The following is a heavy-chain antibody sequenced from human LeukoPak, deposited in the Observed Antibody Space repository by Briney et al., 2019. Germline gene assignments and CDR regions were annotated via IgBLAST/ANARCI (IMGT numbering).Heavy chain of an antibody. J-gene: IGHJ4*02. V-gene: IGHV1-58*01. CDR1: GFTFTSSA. Sequence: SVKVSCKASGFTFTSSAVQWVRQARGQRLEWTGWIVVGSGNTNYAQKFQERVTITRDMSTSTAYMELSSLRSEDTAVYYCAADTYGDFDFDYWGQGTLVTVSS. CDR3: AADTYGDFDFDY. CDR2: IVVGSGNT. D-gene: IGHD4-17*01.